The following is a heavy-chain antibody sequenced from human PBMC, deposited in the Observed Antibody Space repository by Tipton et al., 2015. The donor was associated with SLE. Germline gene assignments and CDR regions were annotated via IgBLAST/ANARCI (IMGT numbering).Heavy chain of an antibody. CDR1: GGSMTSGNW. V-gene: IGHV4-4*02. Sequence: TLSLTCAVSGGSMTSGNWWTWVRQTPGKGLEWIGEIFHSGNTNYNPSLKSRVTMSVDKSKNQFSLKLRSVTAADTAVYYCATGDLVYYYEGMDVWGQGTTVTVSS. CDR3: ATGDLVYYYEGMDV. J-gene: IGHJ6*02. D-gene: IGHD4-17*01. CDR2: IFHSGNT.